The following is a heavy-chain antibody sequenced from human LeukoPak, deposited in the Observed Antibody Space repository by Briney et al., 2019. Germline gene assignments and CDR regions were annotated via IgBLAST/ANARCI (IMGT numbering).Heavy chain of an antibody. V-gene: IGHV3-21*01. Sequence: PGGSLRLSCAASGFTFSSYSMNWVRQAPGKGLEWVSSISGSSSYIYYADSVKGRFTISRDNVKNSLYLQMNSLRAEDTAVYYCASAYGDYSSFDYWGQGTLVIVSS. J-gene: IGHJ4*02. CDR3: ASAYGDYSSFDY. D-gene: IGHD4-17*01. CDR1: GFTFSSYS. CDR2: ISGSSSYI.